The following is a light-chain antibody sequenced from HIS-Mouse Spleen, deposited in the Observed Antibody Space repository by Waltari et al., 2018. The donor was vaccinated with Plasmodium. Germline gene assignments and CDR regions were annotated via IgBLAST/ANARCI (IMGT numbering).Light chain of an antibody. Sequence: DIQMTQSPSSLSASVGDRVTITCRASQSISSYLNWYQQKPGKAPKLLIYAASSFQSGVPSRFSGSGSGTDFTLTISSLQPEDFATYNCQQSYSTWTFGQGTKVEIK. CDR2: AAS. CDR3: QQSYSTWT. V-gene: IGKV1-39*01. J-gene: IGKJ1*01. CDR1: QSISSY.